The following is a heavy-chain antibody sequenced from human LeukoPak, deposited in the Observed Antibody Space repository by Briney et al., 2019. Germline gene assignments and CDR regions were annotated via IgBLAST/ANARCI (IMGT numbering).Heavy chain of an antibody. CDR1: GFTFSSYG. V-gene: IGHV3-30*03. J-gene: IGHJ3*02. Sequence: GGSLRLSCAASGFTFSSYGMHWVRQAPGKGLEWVAVISYDGSNKYYADSVKGRFTISRDNSKNTLYLQMNSLRAEDTAVYYCARGSGYSSGYDAFDIWGQGTMVTVSS. CDR2: ISYDGSNK. CDR3: ARGSGYSSGYDAFDI. D-gene: IGHD6-19*01.